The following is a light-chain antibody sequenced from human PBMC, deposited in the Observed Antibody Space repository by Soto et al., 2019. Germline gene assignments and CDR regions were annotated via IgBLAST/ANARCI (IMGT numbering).Light chain of an antibody. CDR2: DAS. CDR3: QQRSNSWT. V-gene: IGKV3-11*01. J-gene: IGKJ1*01. CDR1: QSVSSY. Sequence: EIVLTQSPATLSLSPGERATLSCRASQSVSSYLAWYPQKPGQAPRLLIYDASNRATGIPARFSGSGSGTDFSLTISSLEPGDFAVYYCQQRSNSWTFGQGTKVEIK.